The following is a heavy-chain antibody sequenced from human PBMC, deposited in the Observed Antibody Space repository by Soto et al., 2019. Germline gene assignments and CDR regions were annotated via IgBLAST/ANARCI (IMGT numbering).Heavy chain of an antibody. CDR1: GFTFSTYT. Sequence: PXVSLRLSCAASGFTFSTYTMNWVRQAPGKGLEWISSISSGSSYIYYAGSVKGRFTISRDNAKNSLFLQMNSLRADDTAVYYCARDILSGGAYPDSWGQGTKVTVSS. J-gene: IGHJ5*01. D-gene: IGHD3-10*01. CDR2: ISSGSSYI. V-gene: IGHV3-21*01. CDR3: ARDILSGGAYPDS.